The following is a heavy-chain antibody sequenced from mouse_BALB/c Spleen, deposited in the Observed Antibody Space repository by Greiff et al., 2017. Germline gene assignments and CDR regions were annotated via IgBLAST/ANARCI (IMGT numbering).Heavy chain of an antibody. CDR2: ISSGSSTI. D-gene: IGHD2-3*01. CDR3: AREPYDPYAMDY. V-gene: IGHV5-17*02. Sequence: EVKLMESGGGLVQPGGSRKLSCAASGFTFSSFGMHWVRQAPEKGLEWVAYISSGSSTIYYADTVKGRFTISRDNPKNTLFLQMTSLRSEDTAMYYCAREPYDPYAMDYWGQGTSVTVSS. J-gene: IGHJ4*01. CDR1: GFTFSSFG.